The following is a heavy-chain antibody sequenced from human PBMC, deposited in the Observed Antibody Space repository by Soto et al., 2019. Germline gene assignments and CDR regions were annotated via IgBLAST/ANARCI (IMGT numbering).Heavy chain of an antibody. V-gene: IGHV3-11*06. CDR2: ISSSISYT. CDR3: ASVSACSGGSCHTHFEY. Sequence: GGSLRLSCAAAAFTFSDYYMSWIRQAPGKGLDWVSYISSSISYTNYADYVKCRFTISIDNAKNSLYLQMNSLRAEDTAVYYCASVSACSGGSCHTHFEYWGQGTLVTVSS. D-gene: IGHD2-15*01. J-gene: IGHJ4*02. CDR1: AFTFSDYY.